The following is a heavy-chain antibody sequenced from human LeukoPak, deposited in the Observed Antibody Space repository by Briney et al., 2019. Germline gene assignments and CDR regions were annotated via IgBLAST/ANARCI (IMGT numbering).Heavy chain of an antibody. Sequence: ASVKVSCKASGYTFTSYGISWVRQAPGQGLEWMGWINPNTDVTRYAQKFQGRVTMTRDTSISSVYMELSRLTCDDTAVYYCARSRESCIGGTCPGDYWGQGTRVTVSS. CDR1: GYTFTSYG. V-gene: IGHV1-2*02. CDR2: INPNTDVT. J-gene: IGHJ4*02. D-gene: IGHD2-15*01. CDR3: ARSRESCIGGTCPGDY.